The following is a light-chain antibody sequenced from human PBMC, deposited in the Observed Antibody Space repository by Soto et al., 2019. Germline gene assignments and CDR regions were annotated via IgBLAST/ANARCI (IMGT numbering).Light chain of an antibody. CDR1: QSVSSNY. CDR3: HQYDSSPLT. CDR2: GAS. Sequence: EIVLTQSPGTLSLSPGERATLSCRASQSVSSNYLAWYQQKPGQAPRLLIYGASNRATGIPDRFSGRGSGTDFTLTISRLEPEDFAVYYCHQYDSSPLTFGGGTKVEIK. V-gene: IGKV3-20*01. J-gene: IGKJ4*01.